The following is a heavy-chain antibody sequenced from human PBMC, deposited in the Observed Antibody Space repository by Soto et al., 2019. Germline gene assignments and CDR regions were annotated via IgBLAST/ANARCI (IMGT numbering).Heavy chain of an antibody. CDR2: ISGSGGRT. V-gene: IGHV3-23*01. CDR1: GFSFSSYA. D-gene: IGHD3-3*01. J-gene: IGHJ4*02. CDR3: AKGASSEAIYYFDY. Sequence: EVQLLESGGGLVQPGGSLRVSCVASGFSFSSYAMSWVRQAPGKGLEWVSAISGSGGRTYNADSVRGRFTISRDNSKNTLFLQMNRLRAEDTAVYYCAKGASSEAIYYFDYWGQGTLVNVSS.